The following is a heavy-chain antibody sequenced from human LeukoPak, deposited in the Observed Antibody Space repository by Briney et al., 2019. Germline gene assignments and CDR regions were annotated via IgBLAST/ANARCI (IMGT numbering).Heavy chain of an antibody. CDR2: ISYDGSNK. D-gene: IGHD3-10*01. CDR3: AREQLWFGFHDAFDI. J-gene: IGHJ3*02. CDR1: GFTFSSYA. Sequence: GGSLRLSCAASGFTFSSYAMHWVRQPPGKGLEWVAVISYDGSNKYYADSVKGRFTISRDNSKNTLYLQMNSLRAEDTAVYYCAREQLWFGFHDAFDIWGQGTMVTVSS. V-gene: IGHV3-30*04.